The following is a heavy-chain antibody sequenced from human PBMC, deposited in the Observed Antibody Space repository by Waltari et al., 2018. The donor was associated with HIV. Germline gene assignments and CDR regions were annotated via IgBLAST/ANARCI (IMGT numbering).Heavy chain of an antibody. V-gene: IGHV3-15*01. CDR3: TTLWYSYDSTDY. Sequence: SCLTPVMYVISSLSGRLCHYQGKGLEWVGRIKSGAEGGTTDYAAAVKGRFTISRDDSKHTLYLQMDSLKTEDTAVYYCTTLWYSYDSTDYWGQGTLVTVSS. D-gene: IGHD3-22*01. CDR1: VMYVISSL. CDR2: IKSGAEGGTT. J-gene: IGHJ4*02.